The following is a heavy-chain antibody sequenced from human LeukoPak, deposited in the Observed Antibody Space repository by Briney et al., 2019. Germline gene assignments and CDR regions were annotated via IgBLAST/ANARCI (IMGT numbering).Heavy chain of an antibody. CDR1: GFTFRSHA. CDR3: ARDPTEGFEELLTPPDY. J-gene: IGHJ4*02. Sequence: AVSLRLSCTASGFTFRSHAMHWVRQAPGKGLEWVSGVTWNGGRTGYADSVKGRFTISRDSAKKSLYLQMNSLRAEDTALYYCARDPTEGFEELLTPPDYWGQGTLVTVSS. D-gene: IGHD3-10*01. V-gene: IGHV3-20*04. CDR2: VTWNGGRT.